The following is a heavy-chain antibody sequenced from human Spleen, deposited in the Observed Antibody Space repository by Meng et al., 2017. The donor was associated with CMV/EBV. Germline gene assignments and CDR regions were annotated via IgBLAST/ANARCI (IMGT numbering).Heavy chain of an antibody. D-gene: IGHD4-11*01. CDR2: INPYSGDT. Sequence: ASVKVSCKASGYTFTDFYIHWVRLAPGQGLEWMGRINPYSGDTHFAQNFQGRVTMTRDTSISTAYMELSSLRSEDTAVYYCARLIYTKSQGDVWGQGTTVTVSS. CDR1: GYTFTDFY. CDR3: ARLIYTKSQGDV. J-gene: IGHJ6*02. V-gene: IGHV1-2*02.